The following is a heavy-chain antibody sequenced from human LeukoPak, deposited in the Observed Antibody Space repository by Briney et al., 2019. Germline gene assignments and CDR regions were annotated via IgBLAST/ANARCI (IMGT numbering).Heavy chain of an antibody. CDR1: GDSISSNY. D-gene: IGHD5-18*01. J-gene: IGHJ4*02. CDR2: IYTSGST. V-gene: IGHV4-4*07. Sequence: SETLSLTCTVSGDSISSNYWSWIRQPAGKGLEWIGRIYTSGSTNYNPSLKSRVTMSVDRSKNQFSLKLSSVTAAGTAVYYCARGLEIHEFDYWGQGTLVTVSS. CDR3: ARGLEIHEFDY.